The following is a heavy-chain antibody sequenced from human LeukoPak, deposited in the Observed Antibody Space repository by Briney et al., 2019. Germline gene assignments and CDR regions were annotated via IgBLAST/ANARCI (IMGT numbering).Heavy chain of an antibody. CDR1: GYTFTTYN. D-gene: IGHD3-22*01. CDR2: ISGYNGNT. V-gene: IGHV1-18*01. CDR3: ASLKNYYDSSVYLVTDAFDI. Sequence: GASVKVSCKASGYTFTTYNINWVRQAPGQGLEWMGWISGYNGNTNYAQKLQGRVTMTTDTSTSKAYMELRSLKSDDTAVYYCASLKNYYDSSVYLVTDAFDIWGQGTMVTVSS. J-gene: IGHJ3*02.